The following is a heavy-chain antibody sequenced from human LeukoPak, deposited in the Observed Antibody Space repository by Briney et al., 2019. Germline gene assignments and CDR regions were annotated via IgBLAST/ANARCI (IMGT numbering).Heavy chain of an antibody. Sequence: GGSLRLSCAASGFTFSSYSMNWVRQAPGKGLEWVSYISSSSSTIYYADSVKGRFTISRDNAKNSLYLQMDSLRDEDTAVYYCAREDPYSSGWSFDYWGQGTLVTVSS. CDR2: ISSSSSTI. CDR3: AREDPYSSGWSFDY. D-gene: IGHD6-19*01. CDR1: GFTFSSYS. V-gene: IGHV3-48*02. J-gene: IGHJ4*02.